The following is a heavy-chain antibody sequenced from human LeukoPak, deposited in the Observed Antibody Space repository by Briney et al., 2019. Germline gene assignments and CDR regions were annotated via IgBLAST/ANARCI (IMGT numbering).Heavy chain of an antibody. D-gene: IGHD3-3*01. J-gene: IGHJ6*03. Sequence: GGSLRLSCAASGFTFSSYWMSWVRQAPGKGLEWVANIKQDGSEKYYVDSVKGRFTISRDNAKNSLYLQMNSLRAEDTAVYYCARDQFYYDFWSAMDVWGKGTTVTVSS. V-gene: IGHV3-7*01. CDR1: GFTFSSYW. CDR3: ARDQFYYDFWSAMDV. CDR2: IKQDGSEK.